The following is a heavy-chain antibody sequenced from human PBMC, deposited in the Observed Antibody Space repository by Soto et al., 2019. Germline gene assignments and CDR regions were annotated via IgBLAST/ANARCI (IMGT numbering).Heavy chain of an antibody. CDR1: GASISGFY. Sequence: SETLSLTCTVSGASISGFYWSWIRKSAGKGLEWIGRIYATGTTDYNPSLKSRVMMSVDTSKKQFSLKLRAVTAADTAVYYCVRDGTKTLWDWFDPWGQGISVTVSS. CDR3: VRDGTKTLWDWFDP. D-gene: IGHD1-1*01. CDR2: IYATGTT. J-gene: IGHJ5*02. V-gene: IGHV4-4*07.